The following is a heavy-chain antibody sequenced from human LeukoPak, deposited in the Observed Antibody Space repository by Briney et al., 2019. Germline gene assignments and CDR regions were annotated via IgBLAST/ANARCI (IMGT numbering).Heavy chain of an antibody. CDR1: GFTFSSYS. D-gene: IGHD3-22*01. V-gene: IGHV3-21*01. J-gene: IGHJ5*02. CDR3: AREEDYYDSSGYYP. Sequence: GGSLRLSCAASGFTFSSYSMNWVRQAPGKGLEWVSSISSSSSCIYYADSVKGRFTISRDNAKNSLYLQMNSLRAEDTAVYYCAREEDYYDSSGYYPWGQGTLVTVSS. CDR2: ISSSSSCI.